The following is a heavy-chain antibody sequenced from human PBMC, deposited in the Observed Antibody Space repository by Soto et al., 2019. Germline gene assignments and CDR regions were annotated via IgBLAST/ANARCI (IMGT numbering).Heavy chain of an antibody. Sequence: EVELLESGGGLVQPEGSLRLSCAASGFTFSTYAMGWVRQAPGKGLEWVSVVSSGGGTHYADSVKGRFTVSRDNSKNTLSLQMNSLRAEYTAVYYCAKRRGAGGHFDYWGQGALVTVSS. CDR1: GFTFSTYA. CDR3: AKRRGAGGHFDY. D-gene: IGHD2-15*01. J-gene: IGHJ4*02. CDR2: VSSGGGT. V-gene: IGHV3-23*01.